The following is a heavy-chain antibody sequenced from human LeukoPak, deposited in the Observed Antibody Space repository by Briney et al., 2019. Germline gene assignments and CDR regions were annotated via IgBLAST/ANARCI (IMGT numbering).Heavy chain of an antibody. J-gene: IGHJ4*02. CDR1: GFTFSSFG. V-gene: IGHV3-23*01. CDR2: ISGGGGST. D-gene: IGHD4-17*01. Sequence: GRSLRLSCAASGFTFSSFGMSWVRQAPGKGLEWVSAISGGGGSTYYADSVKGRFTISRDNSKNTLYLQMNSLRAEDTAIYYCAKDRTTVTTRTFFDYWGQGTLVTVSS. CDR3: AKDRTTVTTRTFFDY.